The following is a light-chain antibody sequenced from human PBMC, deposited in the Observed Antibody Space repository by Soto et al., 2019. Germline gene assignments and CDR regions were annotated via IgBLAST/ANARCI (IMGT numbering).Light chain of an antibody. Sequence: DIQMTQSPSSLSASVGDRVTITCRASQSISSYLNCYQQKPGKAPKLLIYAASSLQSGVPSRFSGSGSVTDFTLTISSLQPEDFATYFCQQSYSTPGTFGPGTKVDIK. CDR3: QQSYSTPGT. CDR1: QSISSY. CDR2: AAS. J-gene: IGKJ3*01. V-gene: IGKV1-39*01.